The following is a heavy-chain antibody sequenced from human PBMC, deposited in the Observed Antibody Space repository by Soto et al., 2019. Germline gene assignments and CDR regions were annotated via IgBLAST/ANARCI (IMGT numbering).Heavy chain of an antibody. D-gene: IGHD6-13*01. CDR3: ARGPRGGSSWYSIAFDI. CDR1: GYTFTSYD. CDR2: MNPNSGNT. Sequence: QVQLVQSGAEVKKPGASVKVSCKASGYTFTSYDINWVRQATGQGLEWMGWMNPNSGNTGYAQKFQGRVTMTRNTSISTADMGLSSLRSEDTAVYYCARGPRGGSSWYSIAFDIWGQGTMVTVSS. V-gene: IGHV1-8*01. J-gene: IGHJ3*02.